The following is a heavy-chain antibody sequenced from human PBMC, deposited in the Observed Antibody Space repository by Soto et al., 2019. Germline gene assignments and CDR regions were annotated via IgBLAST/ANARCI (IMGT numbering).Heavy chain of an antibody. CDR3: VSVTFGGVVLAH. V-gene: IGHV4-59*01. Sequence: SETLSLTCSVSADSFSKYYWTWIRQPPGEGLEWIGYIYFNGNTNYNPSLKGRVTISIDTSKKQFSLNLSSVTAADTAVHYCVSVTFGGVVLAHWGQGTLVTVSS. J-gene: IGHJ4*02. CDR1: ADSFSKYY. CDR2: IYFNGNT. D-gene: IGHD3-16*01.